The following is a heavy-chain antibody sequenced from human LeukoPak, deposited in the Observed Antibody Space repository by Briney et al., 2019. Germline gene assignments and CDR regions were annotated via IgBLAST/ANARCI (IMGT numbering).Heavy chain of an antibody. CDR2: ISSSGSTI. V-gene: IGHV3-48*03. CDR1: GFTFSSYE. Sequence: PGGSLRLSCAASGFTFSSYEMNWVRQAPGKGLEWVSYISSSGSTIYYADSVKGRFTISRDNAKNSLYLQMNSLRAEDTAVYYCARDRLGYCNGGSCYEQYYYYYGMDVWGKGTTVTVSS. D-gene: IGHD2-15*01. CDR3: ARDRLGYCNGGSCYEQYYYYYGMDV. J-gene: IGHJ6*04.